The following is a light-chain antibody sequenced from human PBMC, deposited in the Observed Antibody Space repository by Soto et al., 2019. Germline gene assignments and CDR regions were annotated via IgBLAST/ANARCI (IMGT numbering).Light chain of an antibody. Sequence: QSALTQPASVSGSPGQSITISCTGTNSDIGGYDYVSWYQHHPGKAPRLLIYDVNNWPSGVSDRFSGSKSGNTASLTISGLQAEDEAVYYCSSYTTTTPVVFGGGTKLTAL. CDR2: DVN. V-gene: IGLV2-14*03. CDR3: SSYTTTTPVV. J-gene: IGLJ2*01. CDR1: NSDIGGYDY.